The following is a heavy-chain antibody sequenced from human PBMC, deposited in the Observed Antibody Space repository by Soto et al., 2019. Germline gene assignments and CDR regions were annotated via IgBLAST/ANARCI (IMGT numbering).Heavy chain of an antibody. CDR2: VYHTGRT. CDR1: GGSFKRGSYS. D-gene: IGHD3-3*01. J-gene: IGHJ4*02. CDR3: ARDFAYFDS. Sequence: QVQLQESGPGLVKPSETLSLTCTVSGGSFKRGSYSWSWIRQPSGKGLEWIAYVYHTGRTSYNPSLKNLVSISMDTSKNQVSLHLDSVTAADTAVYFCARDFAYFDSWRQGPLVTVSS. V-gene: IGHV4-61*01.